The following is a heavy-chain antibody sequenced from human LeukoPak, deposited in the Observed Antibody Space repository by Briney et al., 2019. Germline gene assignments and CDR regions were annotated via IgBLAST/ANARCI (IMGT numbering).Heavy chain of an antibody. CDR2: IRSKANSYAT. CDR3: AKMSPNDYDILTGYYFDY. Sequence: GGSLTLSCAASGFTFSGSAMHWVRQASGKGLEWVGRIRSKANSYATAYAASVKGRFTISRNDSKNTAYLQMNSLRAEDTAVYYCAKMSPNDYDILTGYYFDYWGQGTLVTVSS. D-gene: IGHD3-9*01. CDR1: GFTFSGSA. V-gene: IGHV3-73*01. J-gene: IGHJ4*02.